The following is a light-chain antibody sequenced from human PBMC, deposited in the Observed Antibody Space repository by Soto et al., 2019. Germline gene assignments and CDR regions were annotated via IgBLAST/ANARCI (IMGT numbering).Light chain of an antibody. CDR3: QQYNSYSQT. CDR1: QSISSW. V-gene: IGKV1-5*01. CDR2: DAS. J-gene: IGKJ1*01. Sequence: IPVNQSPSTQSASKGDRVIITGRASQSISSWLAWYQQKPGKAPKLLIYDASSLESGVPSRFSGSGSGTEFTLTISSLQPDDFATYYCQQYNSYSQTFGQGSNVDI.